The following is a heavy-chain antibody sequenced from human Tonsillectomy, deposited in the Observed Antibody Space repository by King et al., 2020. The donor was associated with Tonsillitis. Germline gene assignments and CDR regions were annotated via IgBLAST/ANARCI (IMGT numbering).Heavy chain of an antibody. D-gene: IGHD2-15*01. CDR1: GGSISGGGYY. CDR3: GSYEGGVFDS. CDR2: IYDSENT. J-gene: IGHJ5*01. Sequence: QLQESGPGLVKPSQTLSLTCTVSGGSISGGGYYWSWIRQHPGKVLEWIGYIYDSENTYHNPSLKSRLTISVDTSTNQFPLKLTSVTAADTAVYYCGSYEGGVFDSWGQGILVTVSS. V-gene: IGHV4-31*03.